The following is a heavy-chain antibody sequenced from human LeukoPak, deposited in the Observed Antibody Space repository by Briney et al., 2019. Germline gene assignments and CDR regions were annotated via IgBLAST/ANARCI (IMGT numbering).Heavy chain of an antibody. J-gene: IGHJ1*01. V-gene: IGHV1-69*13. D-gene: IGHD2-21*02. CDR2: IIPIFGTA. CDR1: GGTFSSYA. CDR3: AVTYCGGDCYLPEYFQH. Sequence: GASVKVSCKASGGTFSSYATSWVRQAPGQGLEWMGGIIPIFGTANYAQKFQGRVTITADESTSTAYMELSSLRSEDTAVYYCAVTYCGGDCYLPEYFQHWGQGTLVTVSS.